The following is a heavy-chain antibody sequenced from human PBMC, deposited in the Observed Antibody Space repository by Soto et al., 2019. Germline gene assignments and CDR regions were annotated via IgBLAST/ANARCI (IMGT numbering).Heavy chain of an antibody. J-gene: IGHJ2*01. D-gene: IGHD3-10*01. V-gene: IGHV1-3*01. CDR2: INAGNGNT. CDR3: ARVGNTVRGANPHFDL. Sequence: GASVKVSCKASGYTFTSYAMHWVRQAPGQRLEWMGWINAGNGNTKYSQKFQGRVTITRDTSASTAYMELSSLRSEDTAVYYCARVGNTVRGANPHFDLWGRGTLVTVSS. CDR1: GYTFTSYA.